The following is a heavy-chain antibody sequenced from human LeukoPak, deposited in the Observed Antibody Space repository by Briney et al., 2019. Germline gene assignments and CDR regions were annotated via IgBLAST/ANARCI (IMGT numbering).Heavy chain of an antibody. CDR2: INPSGGST. J-gene: IGHJ3*02. CDR1: GYTFTSYY. V-gene: IGHV1-46*01. Sequence: ASVKVSCKASGYTFTSYYMHWVRQAPGQGLEWMGIINPSGGSTSSAQKFQGRVTMTRDTPTSTVYMELSSLRSEDTAVYYCASPIVGATPDALDIWGQGTMVTVSS. D-gene: IGHD1-26*01. CDR3: ASPIVGATPDALDI.